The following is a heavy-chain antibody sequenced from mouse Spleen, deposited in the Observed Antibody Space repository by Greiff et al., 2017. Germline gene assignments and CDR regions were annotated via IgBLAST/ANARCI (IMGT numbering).Heavy chain of an antibody. CDR3: ARKGGTTVVGGGY. Sequence: QVQLQQPGAELVKPGASVKLSCKASGYTFTSYWMQWVKQRPGQGLEWIGEIDPSDSYTNYNQKFKGKATLTVDTSSRTAYMQLSSLTSEDSAVYYCARKGGTTVVGGGYWGQGTTLTVSS. V-gene: IGHV1-50*01. J-gene: IGHJ2*01. D-gene: IGHD1-1*01. CDR1: GYTFTSYW. CDR2: IDPSDSYT.